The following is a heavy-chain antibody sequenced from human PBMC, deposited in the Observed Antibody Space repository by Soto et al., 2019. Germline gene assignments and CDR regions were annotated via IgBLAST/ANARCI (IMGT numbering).Heavy chain of an antibody. Sequence: GLEWMGWISAYNGNTNYAQKPQGRVTMTTDTSTSTAYMELRSLRSDDTAVYYCARGLRRVTSFGVVIGDFDYWGQRTLVTGFS. J-gene: IGHJ4*02. D-gene: IGHD3-3*01. CDR3: ARGLRRVTSFGVVIGDFDY. V-gene: IGHV1-18*01. CDR2: ISAYNGNT.